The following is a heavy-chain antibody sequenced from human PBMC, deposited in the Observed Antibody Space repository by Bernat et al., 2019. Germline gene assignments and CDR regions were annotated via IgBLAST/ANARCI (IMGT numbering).Heavy chain of an antibody. V-gene: IGHV1-2*02. D-gene: IGHD2-15*01. CDR1: GYTFTGYY. Sequence: QVQLVQSGAEVKKPGASVKVSCKASGYTFTGYYMHWVRQAPGQGLEWMGWINPNSGDTNYAQKFQGRVTMTRDTSISTAYMELSRLRSDDTAVYYCARELGYCSGGSCSGGRIIKNYFDYWGQGTLVTVSS. CDR2: INPNSGDT. J-gene: IGHJ4*02. CDR3: ARELGYCSGGSCSGGRIIKNYFDY.